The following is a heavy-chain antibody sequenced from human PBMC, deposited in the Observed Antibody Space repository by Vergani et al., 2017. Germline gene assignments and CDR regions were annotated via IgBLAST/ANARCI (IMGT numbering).Heavy chain of an antibody. Sequence: QVQLVESGGGVVQPGRSLRLSCAASGYTFSSYGMHWVRQAPGKGLEWGAVFSYDGSNKYYPDSVKGRFTISRDNSKNTLYLQMNSLRAEDTAVYYCAKDLGSSTSSTFDYWGQGTLVTVSS. V-gene: IGHV3-30*18. J-gene: IGHJ4*02. CDR1: GYTFSSYG. CDR2: FSYDGSNK. D-gene: IGHD2-2*01. CDR3: AKDLGSSTSSTFDY.